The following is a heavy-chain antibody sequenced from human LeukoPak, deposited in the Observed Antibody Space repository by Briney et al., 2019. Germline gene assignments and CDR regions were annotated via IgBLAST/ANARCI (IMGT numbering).Heavy chain of an antibody. D-gene: IGHD1-1*01. CDR2: IYYSGST. Sequence: SETLSLTCTVSGGSISSYYWSWIRQPPGKGLEWIGYIYYSGSTNYNPSLRSRVTISVDTSKNQFSLKLSSVTAADTAVYYCASGTRTGTTYYWGQGTLVTVSS. J-gene: IGHJ4*02. CDR1: GGSISSYY. V-gene: IGHV4-59*01. CDR3: ASGTRTGTTYY.